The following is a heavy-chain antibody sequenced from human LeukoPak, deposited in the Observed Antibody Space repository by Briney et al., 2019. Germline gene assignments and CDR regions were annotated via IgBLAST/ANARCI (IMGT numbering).Heavy chain of an antibody. CDR1: GGSISSGGYY. Sequence: PSETLSLTCTVSGGSISSGGYYWRWIRQHPGKGLEWIGYIYYSGSTYYNPSLKSRVTISVDTSKNQFSLKLSSVTAADTAVYYCASARTHGDDDQRFDYWGQGTLVTVSS. CDR3: ASARTHGDDDQRFDY. D-gene: IGHD4-17*01. V-gene: IGHV4-31*03. J-gene: IGHJ4*02. CDR2: IYYSGST.